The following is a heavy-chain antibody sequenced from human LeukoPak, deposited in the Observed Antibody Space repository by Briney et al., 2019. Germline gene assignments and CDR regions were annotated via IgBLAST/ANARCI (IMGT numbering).Heavy chain of an antibody. Sequence: SETLSLTCTVSGGSISSYYWSWIRQPPGKGLEWIGYIYYSGSTNYNPSLKSRVTISVDTSKNQFSLKLSSVTAADTAVYYCARGGGAYGVYYFDYWGQGTLVTVSS. CDR3: ARGGGAYGVYYFDY. J-gene: IGHJ4*02. D-gene: IGHD2-21*01. V-gene: IGHV4-59*01. CDR2: IYYSGST. CDR1: GGSISSYY.